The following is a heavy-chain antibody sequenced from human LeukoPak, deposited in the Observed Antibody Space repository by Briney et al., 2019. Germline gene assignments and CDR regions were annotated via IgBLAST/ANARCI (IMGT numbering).Heavy chain of an antibody. J-gene: IGHJ3*02. CDR1: GFIFSSCA. V-gene: IGHV3-48*01. Sequence: PGGTLRLSCAASGFIFSSCAMSWVRQAPGKGLEWVSYISSSGSTIYYADSVKGRFTISRDNSKNTLYLQMNSLRAEDTAVYYCARAVDTMVRGVIEEFAFDIWGQGTMVTVSS. D-gene: IGHD3-10*01. CDR2: ISSSGSTI. CDR3: ARAVDTMVRGVIEEFAFDI.